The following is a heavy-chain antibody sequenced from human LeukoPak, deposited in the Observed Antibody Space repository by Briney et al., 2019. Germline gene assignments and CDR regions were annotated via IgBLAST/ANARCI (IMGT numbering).Heavy chain of an antibody. J-gene: IGHJ5*02. D-gene: IGHD4-23*01. V-gene: IGHV1-46*01. CDR1: GYSFTSHY. CDR3: ARDNSIHERGWWFDP. Sequence: ASVKVSCRASGYSFTSHYMHWVRQAPGQGLEWMGLINPRGTSTIYAEKFQGRIIMTRDMSTTTDYMELSSLKSDDTAVYYCARDNSIHERGWWFDPWGQGTLVTVSS. CDR2: INPRGTST.